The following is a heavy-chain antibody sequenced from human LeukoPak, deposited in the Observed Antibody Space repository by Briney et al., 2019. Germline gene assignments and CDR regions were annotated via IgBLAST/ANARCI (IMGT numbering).Heavy chain of an antibody. D-gene: IGHD5-18*01. J-gene: IGHJ4*02. V-gene: IGHV4-34*01. CDR1: GGSFSGYY. Sequence: SETLSLTCAVYGGSFSGYYWSWIRQPPGKGLEWIGSIYHSGSTYYNPSLKSRVTISVDTSKNQFSLKLSSVTAADTAVYYCARSAAMATDREFDYWGQGTLVTVSS. CDR3: ARSAAMATDREFDY. CDR2: IYHSGST.